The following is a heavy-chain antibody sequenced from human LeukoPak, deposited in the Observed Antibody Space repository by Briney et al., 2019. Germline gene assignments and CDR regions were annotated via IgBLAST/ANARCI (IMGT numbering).Heavy chain of an antibody. J-gene: IGHJ6*03. D-gene: IGHD3-10*01. V-gene: IGHV4-4*07. CDR3: ARGRYYYGSGSYVKYYYYYMDV. Sequence: SETLSLTCTVSGGSISSYYWSWIRQPAGKGLEWIGRIYTSGSTNYNPSLKSRVTMSVDTSKNQFSLKLSSVTAADTAVYYCARGRYYYGSGSYVKYYYYYMDVWGKGTTVTVSS. CDR1: GGSISSYY. CDR2: IYTSGST.